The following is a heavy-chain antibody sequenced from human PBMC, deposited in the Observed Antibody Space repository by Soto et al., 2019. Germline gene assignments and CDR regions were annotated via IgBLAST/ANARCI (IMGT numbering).Heavy chain of an antibody. D-gene: IGHD2-2*01. CDR2: ISGFNGQT. CDR1: GNTFASHG. Sequence: ASVKVSCKASGNTFASHGFSWVRQAPGQGLEWMGWISGFNGQTNYALKFQGRVTLTTDTSTTTAYMELRSLRSDDTAVYYCARVVPGAEAWFGPWGQGTLVTVSS. V-gene: IGHV1-18*01. J-gene: IGHJ5*02. CDR3: ARVVPGAEAWFGP.